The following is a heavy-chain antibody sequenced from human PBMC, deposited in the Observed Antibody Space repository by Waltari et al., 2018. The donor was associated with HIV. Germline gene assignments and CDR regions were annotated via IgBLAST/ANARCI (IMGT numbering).Heavy chain of an antibody. D-gene: IGHD1-26*01. V-gene: IGHV4-39*01. J-gene: IGHJ1*01. CDR2: DHYLGST. Sequence: QLQLQASGPGLVKPSETLSLTCTVSGDSIRRSPYYWGWIRQPQGKGLEWIGSDHYLGSTYYSPSLRSLVTISVDTSKNRFSLKVNSVTAADTAVYYCARTYTGSSQYFQLWGQGTLVTVSS. CDR1: GDSIRRSPYY. CDR3: ARTYTGSSQYFQL.